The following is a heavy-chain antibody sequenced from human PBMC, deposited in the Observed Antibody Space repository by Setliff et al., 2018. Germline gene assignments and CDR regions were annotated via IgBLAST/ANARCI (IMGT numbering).Heavy chain of an antibody. Sequence: PSETLSLTCAVYGGSFSTYYWIWIRQPPGKGLEWIGEINHSGSTNYNPSLKSRVTISVDTSKNQFSLKLSSVTAADTALYYCARSGDYYGSGSYRLGYWGQGTLVTVSS. J-gene: IGHJ4*02. V-gene: IGHV4-34*01. CDR1: GGSFSTYY. D-gene: IGHD3-10*01. CDR2: INHSGST. CDR3: ARSGDYYGSGSYRLGY.